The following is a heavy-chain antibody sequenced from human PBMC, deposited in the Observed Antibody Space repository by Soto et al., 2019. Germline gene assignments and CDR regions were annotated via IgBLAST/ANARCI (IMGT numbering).Heavy chain of an antibody. CDR3: ARDRADIWFGESYYHYYGMDV. CDR2: IIPIFGTA. J-gene: IGHJ6*02. CDR1: GGTFSSYA. D-gene: IGHD3-10*01. Sequence: SVKVSCKASGGTFSSYAISWVRQAPGQGLEWMGGIIPIFGTANYAQKFQGRVTITADESTSTAYMELSSLRSEDTAVYYCARDRADIWFGESYYHYYGMDVWGQGTTVTVSS. V-gene: IGHV1-69*13.